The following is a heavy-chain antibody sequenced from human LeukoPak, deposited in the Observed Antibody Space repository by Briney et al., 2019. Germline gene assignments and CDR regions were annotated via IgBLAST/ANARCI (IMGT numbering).Heavy chain of an antibody. D-gene: IGHD2/OR15-2a*01. Sequence: GRSLRLSCTAPGFTFSNCGMHWARKAPGKGLGWVAIIWYDGSNKYYADSVKGRFTISRDNSKNTLYLQMNSLRGEDTAVYYCARDREYSYFDYWGQGTLVTVSS. CDR2: IWYDGSNK. J-gene: IGHJ4*02. V-gene: IGHV3-33*01. CDR1: GFTFSNCG. CDR3: ARDREYSYFDY.